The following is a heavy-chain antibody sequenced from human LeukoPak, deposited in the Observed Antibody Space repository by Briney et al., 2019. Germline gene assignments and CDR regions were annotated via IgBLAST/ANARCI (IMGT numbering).Heavy chain of an antibody. CDR3: VRDEDTSGYTN. V-gene: IGHV3-7*01. CDR2: IKQDGSEK. J-gene: IGHJ4*02. CDR1: GFTFSSYW. D-gene: IGHD3-22*01. Sequence: GRSLRLSCAASGFTFSSYWMHWVRQAPGKGLEWVANIKQDGSEKYYVDSVKGRFTISRDNAKNSLYLQMNNLRAEDTAVYSCVRDEDTSGYTNWGQGTLVTVSS.